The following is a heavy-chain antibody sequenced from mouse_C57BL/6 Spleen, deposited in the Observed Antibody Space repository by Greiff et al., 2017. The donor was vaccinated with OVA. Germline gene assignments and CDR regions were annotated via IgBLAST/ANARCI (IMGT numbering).Heavy chain of an antibody. CDR2: IWRGGST. CDR1: GFSLTSYG. CDR3: AKNHYDYDGGFDY. Sequence: VQLQQSGPGLVQPSQSLSITCTVSGFSLTSYGVHWVRQSPGKGLEWLGVIWRGGSTDYNAAFMSRLSITKDNSKSQVFFKMNSLQADDTAIYYCAKNHYDYDGGFDYWGQGTTLTVSS. D-gene: IGHD2-4*01. J-gene: IGHJ2*01. V-gene: IGHV2-5*01.